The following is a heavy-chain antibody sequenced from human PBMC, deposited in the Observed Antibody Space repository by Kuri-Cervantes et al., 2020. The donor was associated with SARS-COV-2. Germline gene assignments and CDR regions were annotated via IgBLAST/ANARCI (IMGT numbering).Heavy chain of an antibody. J-gene: IGHJ6*03. D-gene: IGHD1-26*01. CDR2: INTDGSHK. CDR1: GFTFSSYA. V-gene: IGHV3-21*01. Sequence: GGSLRLSCAASGFTFSSYAMSWVRQAPGKGLEWVSSINTDGSHKNYADSVKGRFTISRDSAKSSLYLQMNSLRVEDTAVYYCARYSGSYWSITYYYYIDVWGKGTTVTVSS. CDR3: ARYSGSYWSITYYYYIDV.